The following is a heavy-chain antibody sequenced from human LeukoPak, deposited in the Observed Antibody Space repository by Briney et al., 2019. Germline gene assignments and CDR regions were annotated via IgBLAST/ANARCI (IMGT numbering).Heavy chain of an antibody. D-gene: IGHD1-26*01. CDR3: ARLSIVGATNFDY. J-gene: IGHJ4*02. V-gene: IGHV4-59*08. CDR2: IYYSGST. Sequence: SEALPLTCTVSGASITSYYWSWIRQPPGKGLEWIGYIYYSGSTTYKPSLKSRVTISVDTSKNQFSLKLSSVTAADTAVYYCARLSIVGATNFDYWGQGTLVTVSS. CDR1: GASITSYY.